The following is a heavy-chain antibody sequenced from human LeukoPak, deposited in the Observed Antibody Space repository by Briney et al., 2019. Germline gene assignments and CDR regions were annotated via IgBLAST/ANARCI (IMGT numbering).Heavy chain of an antibody. CDR3: ARDTTYSP. D-gene: IGHD1-26*01. V-gene: IGHV3-66*02. Sequence: PGGSLRLSCAASGFTVSTSYMNWVRQAPGKGLQWVSTIYSGGSTFHADSVKGRFTVSRDNSRNTLCLQMDSLRPEDTAVYYCARDTTYSPWGQGTLVTVSS. CDR1: GFTVSTSY. J-gene: IGHJ5*02. CDR2: IYSGGST.